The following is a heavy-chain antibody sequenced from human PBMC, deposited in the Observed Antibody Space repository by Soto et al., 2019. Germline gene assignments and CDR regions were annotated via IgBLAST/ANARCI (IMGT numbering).Heavy chain of an antibody. Sequence: QVQLVQSGAEVRKPGASVKVSCKASGYTFTHFDINWVRQAPGHGLEWMGWMNPDSGKTAYAEKFRGRVTMTRNTSMSTAYMELTSLTSEDTAVYYCARAPDYGDFGRWFDPWGQGTQVIVS. V-gene: IGHV1-8*01. J-gene: IGHJ5*02. CDR3: ARAPDYGDFGRWFDP. CDR2: MNPDSGKT. CDR1: GYTFTHFD. D-gene: IGHD4-17*01.